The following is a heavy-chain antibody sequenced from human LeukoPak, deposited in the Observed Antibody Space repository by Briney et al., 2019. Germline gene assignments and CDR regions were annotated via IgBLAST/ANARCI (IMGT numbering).Heavy chain of an antibody. J-gene: IGHJ4*02. CDR3: ARVLSIAARPRSRLDY. D-gene: IGHD6-6*01. CDR2: IIPIFGTA. V-gene: IGHV1-69*13. Sequence: ASVKVSCKASGYTFTSYGISWVRQAPGQGLEWMGGIIPIFGTANYAQKFQGRVTITADESTSTAYMELSSLRSEDTAVYYCARVLSIAARPRSRLDYWGQGTLVTVSS. CDR1: GYTFTSYG.